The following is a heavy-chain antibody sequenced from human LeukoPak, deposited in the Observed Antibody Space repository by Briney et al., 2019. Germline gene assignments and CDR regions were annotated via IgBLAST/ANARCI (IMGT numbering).Heavy chain of an antibody. J-gene: IGHJ4*02. CDR2: ISYDGSNK. D-gene: IGHD3-9*01. Sequence: PGGSLRLFCAASGFTFSSYGMHWVRQAPGKGLGWVTVISYDGSNKYYADSVKGRFTISRDNSKNTLSLQMNSLRAEDTAVYYCAKSMDILTGYLWSLDYWGKGTLVTVSS. CDR1: GFTFSSYG. CDR3: AKSMDILTGYLWSLDY. V-gene: IGHV3-30*18.